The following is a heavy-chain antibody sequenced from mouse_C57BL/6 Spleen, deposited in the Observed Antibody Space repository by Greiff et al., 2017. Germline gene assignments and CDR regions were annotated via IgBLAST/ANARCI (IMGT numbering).Heavy chain of an antibody. V-gene: IGHV14-2*01. Sequence: EVQLQESGAELVKPGASVKLSCTASGFNFNDYYMSWVRQRTEQGLEWVGRIDPEDGYTKYAPNVQGRSTITTDTSSNTPYLQLSSLTSKETADYSCARVTTVVGGGYFDYWGQGTTLTVSS. CDR3: ARVTTVVGGGYFDY. J-gene: IGHJ2*01. CDR1: GFNFNDYY. CDR2: IDPEDGYT. D-gene: IGHD1-1*02.